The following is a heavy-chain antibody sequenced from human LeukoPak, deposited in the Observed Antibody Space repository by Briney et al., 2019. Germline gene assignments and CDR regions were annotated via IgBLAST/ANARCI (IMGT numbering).Heavy chain of an antibody. CDR1: GGSVNTYY. Sequence: SETLSLTCSVSGGSVNTYYWSWIRQSAGKGLEWIGRISITEGTNYNPSLKSRVSMSVDTSKNQFSLKLSSVTAADTAVYYCARVRPFITMVRGVFDYWGQGTLVTVSS. CDR3: ARVRPFITMVRGVFDY. V-gene: IGHV4-4*07. D-gene: IGHD3-10*01. CDR2: ISITEGT. J-gene: IGHJ4*02.